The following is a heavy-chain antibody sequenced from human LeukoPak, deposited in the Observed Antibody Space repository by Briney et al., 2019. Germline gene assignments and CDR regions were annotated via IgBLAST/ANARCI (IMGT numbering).Heavy chain of an antibody. D-gene: IGHD3-10*01. CDR3: ARDRPPYYYGSGSLFDY. J-gene: IGHJ4*02. V-gene: IGHV4-59*12. Sequence: SETLSLTCTVSGGSISSYYWSWIRQPPGKGLEWIGYIYYSGSTYYNPSLKSRVTISVDTSKNQFSLKLSSVTAADTAVYYCARDRPPYYYGSGSLFDYWGQGTLVTVSS. CDR1: GGSISSYY. CDR2: IYYSGST.